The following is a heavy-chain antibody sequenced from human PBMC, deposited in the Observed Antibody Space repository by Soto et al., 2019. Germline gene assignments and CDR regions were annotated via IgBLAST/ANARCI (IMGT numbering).Heavy chain of an antibody. CDR2: ISSSGYI. J-gene: IGHJ4*02. CDR1: GFNFNSYT. Sequence: GGSLRLSCAASGFNFNSYTINWVRQAPGKRLEWLSSISSSGYIFSTDSVRGRFTISRDNAKNSVYLQINSLRVDDTAVYYCAKGSTAGSPGDYFDSWGQGTLVTVSS. CDR3: AKGSTAGSPGDYFDS. V-gene: IGHV3-21*04.